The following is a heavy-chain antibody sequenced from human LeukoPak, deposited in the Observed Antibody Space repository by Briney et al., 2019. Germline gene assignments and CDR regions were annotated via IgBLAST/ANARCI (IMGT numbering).Heavy chain of an antibody. Sequence: ASVKVSCKASGGTFSSYAISWVRQAPGQGLEWMGGIIPIFGTANYAQKFQGRVTITADESTSTAYMELSSLRSEDTAVYYCARGQFPLTFWGVIVFEDGFYIWGQGTKV. CDR2: IIPIFGTA. V-gene: IGHV1-69*01. CDR3: ARGQFPLTFWGVIVFEDGFYI. J-gene: IGHJ3*02. CDR1: GGTFSSYA. D-gene: IGHD3-16*02.